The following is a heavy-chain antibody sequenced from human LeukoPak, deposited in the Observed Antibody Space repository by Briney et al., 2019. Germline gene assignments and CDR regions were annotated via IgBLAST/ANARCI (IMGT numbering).Heavy chain of an antibody. Sequence: SETLSLTCTVSDYSISSGYGYYWGWIRQPPGKGLEWIGNIYHSGITYYNHFNSSLKSRVTISIDTSKNQFSLKLSSVTAADTAVYYCARDPYSGLDAFDIWGQGTMVTVSS. CDR3: ARDPYSGLDAFDI. CDR1: DYSISSGYGYY. V-gene: IGHV4-38-2*02. J-gene: IGHJ3*02. D-gene: IGHD4-23*01. CDR2: IYHSGIT.